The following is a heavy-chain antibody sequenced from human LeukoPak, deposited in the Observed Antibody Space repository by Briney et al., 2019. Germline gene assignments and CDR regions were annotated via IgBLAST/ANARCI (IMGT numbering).Heavy chain of an antibody. Sequence: SETLSLTCTVSGGSISSGTYYWGWIRQPPGKGLEWIRSIYYGGSTYYNPSLKSRVTISVDTSKNQFSLKLSSVTAADTAVYYCASGAYITMIEGEDAFAIWGQGTMVTVSS. CDR3: ASGAYITMIEGEDAFAI. CDR2: IYYGGST. D-gene: IGHD3-22*01. CDR1: GGSISSGTYY. V-gene: IGHV4-39*07. J-gene: IGHJ3*02.